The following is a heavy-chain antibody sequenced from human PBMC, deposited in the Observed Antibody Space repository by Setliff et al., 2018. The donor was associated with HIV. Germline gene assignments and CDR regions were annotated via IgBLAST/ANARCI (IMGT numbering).Heavy chain of an antibody. D-gene: IGHD2-15*01. Sequence: GGSLRLSCATSGFTFSNYGMNWVRQAPGKGLEWVSSISTSSSYIYYADSVKGRFTISRDNAKNSLYLQMNSLRAEDTAVYYCARDATRGGDMDVWAKGTTVTVSS. V-gene: IGHV3-21*01. CDR1: GFTFSNYG. CDR3: ARDATRGGDMDV. CDR2: ISTSSSYI. J-gene: IGHJ6*03.